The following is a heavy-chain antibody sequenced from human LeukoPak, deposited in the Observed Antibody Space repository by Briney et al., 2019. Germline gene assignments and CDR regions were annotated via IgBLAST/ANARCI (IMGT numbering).Heavy chain of an antibody. D-gene: IGHD3-9*01. CDR2: IVGSGGST. CDR1: GFTFSNYA. J-gene: IGHJ4*02. CDR3: AKWGDYDILTGYYDSDY. Sequence: GASLRLSCAASGFTFSNYAMSWVRQAPGKGLEWVSAIVGSGGSTYYADSVKGRFTISRDNPKNALYLQMNSLRAEDTAVYYCAKWGDYDILTGYYDSDYWGQGTLVTVSS. V-gene: IGHV3-23*01.